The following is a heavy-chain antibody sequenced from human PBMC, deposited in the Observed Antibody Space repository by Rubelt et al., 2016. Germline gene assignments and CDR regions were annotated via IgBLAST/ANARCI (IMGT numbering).Heavy chain of an antibody. J-gene: IGHJ4*02. CDR3: ARLEGSAAARTD. CDR1: GYSFTRYY. D-gene: IGHD6-13*01. V-gene: IGHV1-46*01. CDR2: ISPGDGGT. Sequence: QVQVVQSGAEVKEPGASVRVSCKTSGYSFTRYYIHWVRQAPGQGLEWMGRISPGDGGTRYAQKFQGRLTMTSATSTRTVSMELRILGSDDTAVFYCARLEGSAAARTDWGQGTLVTVSS.